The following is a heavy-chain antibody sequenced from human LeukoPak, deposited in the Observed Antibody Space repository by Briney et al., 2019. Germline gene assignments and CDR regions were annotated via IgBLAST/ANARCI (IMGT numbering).Heavy chain of an antibody. Sequence: SETLSLTCAVYGGSFSGYYWSWIRQPPGKGLEWIGEINHSGSTNYNPSLKSRVTISVDTSKNQFSLKLSSVTAADTAVYYCARGQRRRRYYYDSSGAPLGMDVWGQGTTVTVSS. CDR2: INHSGST. CDR1: GGSFSGYY. V-gene: IGHV4-34*01. CDR3: ARGQRRRRYYYDSSGAPLGMDV. J-gene: IGHJ6*02. D-gene: IGHD3-22*01.